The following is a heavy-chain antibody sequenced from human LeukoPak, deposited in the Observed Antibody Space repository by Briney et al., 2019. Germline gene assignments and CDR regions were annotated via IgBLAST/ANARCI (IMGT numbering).Heavy chain of an antibody. D-gene: IGHD3-9*01. CDR3: ARVRGYFDWPYYYYYYMDV. J-gene: IGHJ6*03. CDR2: IYHSGST. V-gene: IGHV4-38-2*02. CDR1: GYSISSGYY. Sequence: SETLSLTCTVSGYSISSGYYWGWIRQPPGKGLEWIGSIYHSGSTYYNPSLKSRVTISVDTSKNQFSLKLSSVTAADTAVYYCARVRGYFDWPYYYYYYMDVWGKGTTVTISS.